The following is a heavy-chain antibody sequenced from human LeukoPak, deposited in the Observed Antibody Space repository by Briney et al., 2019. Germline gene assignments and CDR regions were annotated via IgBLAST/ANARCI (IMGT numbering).Heavy chain of an antibody. CDR2: INPSGGST. CDR3: ARAGPDDYFGGCYRRSPVDY. CDR1: GYTFTSYY. V-gene: IGHV1-46*01. Sequence: GHSVKVSCNASGYTFTSYYMHWVRQAPGQGIEWVGIINPSGGSTSYTQKFQGRVTMTRDTSTSTVYMELSSLRSEDTAVYYCARAGPDDYFGGCYRRSPVDYWGQGTLVTVSS. D-gene: IGHD3-16*02. J-gene: IGHJ4*02.